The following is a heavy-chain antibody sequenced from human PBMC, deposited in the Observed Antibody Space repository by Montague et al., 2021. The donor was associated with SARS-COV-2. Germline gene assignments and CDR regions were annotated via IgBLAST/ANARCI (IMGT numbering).Heavy chain of an antibody. CDR2: INNRGNT. CDR3: ARVRHSRSACPLQMDV. V-gene: IGHV4-39*01. Sequence: SETLSLTCTVSGDSISSSSYYWGWIRQPPGKGLEWIGSINNRGNTYNNPSLRSRVSISVDTSKNQFSLNVRSVTAADTGLFYCARVRHSRSACPLQMDVWGQGTPVTV. J-gene: IGHJ6*02. D-gene: IGHD3-22*01. CDR1: GDSISSSSYY.